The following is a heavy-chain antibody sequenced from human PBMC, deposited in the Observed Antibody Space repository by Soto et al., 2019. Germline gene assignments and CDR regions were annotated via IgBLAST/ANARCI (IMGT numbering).Heavy chain of an antibody. CDR2: ISAYNGNT. V-gene: IGHV1-18*04. Sequence: ASVKVSCKASGYTFTSYGISWVRQAPGQGLEWMGWISAYNGNTNYAQKLQGRVTMTTDTSTSTAYMELRSLRSDDTAVYYCARDRCTTDYDFWSDIPYGMDVWGQGTTVTVSS. CDR3: ARDRCTTDYDFWSDIPYGMDV. D-gene: IGHD3-3*01. CDR1: GYTFTSYG. J-gene: IGHJ6*02.